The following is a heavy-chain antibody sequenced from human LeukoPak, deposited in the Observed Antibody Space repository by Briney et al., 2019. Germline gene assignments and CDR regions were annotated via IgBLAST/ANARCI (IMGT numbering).Heavy chain of an antibody. CDR2: ISGSGGST. V-gene: IGHV3-23*01. CDR1: GFTFSYYG. D-gene: IGHD6-19*01. J-gene: IGHJ4*02. CDR3: AKMVHTEQWLVPFDY. Sequence: GGSLRLSCAASGFTFSYYGMHWVRQAPGKGLEWVSTISGSGGSTYYADSVKGRFTISRDNSENTLYLQMNSLRAEDTAVYYCAKMVHTEQWLVPFDYWGQGTLVTVSS.